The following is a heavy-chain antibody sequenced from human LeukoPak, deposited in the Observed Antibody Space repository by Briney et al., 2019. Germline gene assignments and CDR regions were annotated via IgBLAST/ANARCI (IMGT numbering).Heavy chain of an antibody. CDR3: AGAVAGYSPPFDY. D-gene: IGHD6-19*01. CDR2: ISYDGSNK. J-gene: IGHJ4*02. Sequence: GGSLRLSCAASGFTFSSYAIHWVRQAPGKGLEWVAVISYDGSNKYYADSVKGRFTISRDNSKNTLYLQMNSLRAEDTAVYYCAGAVAGYSPPFDYWGQGTLVTVSS. V-gene: IGHV3-30*04. CDR1: GFTFSSYA.